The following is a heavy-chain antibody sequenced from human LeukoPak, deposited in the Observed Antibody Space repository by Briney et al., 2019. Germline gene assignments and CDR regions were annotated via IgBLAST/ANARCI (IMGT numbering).Heavy chain of an antibody. D-gene: IGHD3-22*01. CDR1: GFTFSSYW. CDR3: ARHYDSTGYSLDY. CDR2: IKQDGSQE. V-gene: IGHV3-7*01. J-gene: IGHJ4*02. Sequence: GGSLRLSCAASGFTFSSYWMTWVRQAPGKGLEWVANIKQDGSQEYYVDSVKGRITISRDNGKNSLYLQMNSLRAEDTAVYYCARHYDSTGYSLDYWGQGTLVTVSS.